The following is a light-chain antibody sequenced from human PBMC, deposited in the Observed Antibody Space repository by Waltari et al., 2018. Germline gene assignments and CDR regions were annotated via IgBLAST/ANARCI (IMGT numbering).Light chain of an antibody. Sequence: DIQMTQSPSTLSASVGDRVTITCRASQSISSWLAWYQRKVGGAPKLLISKASNLEDGVPSRFSGSGSGTDFTLTISSLQPDDFASYYCQQYKSFPWTFGQGTKVEI. J-gene: IGKJ1*01. V-gene: IGKV1-5*03. CDR2: KAS. CDR1: QSISSW. CDR3: QQYKSFPWT.